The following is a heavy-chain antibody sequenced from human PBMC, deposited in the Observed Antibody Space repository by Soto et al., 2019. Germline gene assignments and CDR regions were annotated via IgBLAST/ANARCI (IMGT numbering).Heavy chain of an antibody. V-gene: IGHV5-51*01. CDR3: ARRPLVGATLV. Sequence: VESLKVSWKGSGYGFTRYCVGSVRQMPGKGLEWMGIIYPGDSDTRYSPSFQGQVTISADKSISTAYLQWSSLKASDTAMYYCARRPLVGATLVWGQGTLVTVSS. J-gene: IGHJ4*02. CDR1: GYGFTRYC. D-gene: IGHD1-26*01. CDR2: IYPGDSDT.